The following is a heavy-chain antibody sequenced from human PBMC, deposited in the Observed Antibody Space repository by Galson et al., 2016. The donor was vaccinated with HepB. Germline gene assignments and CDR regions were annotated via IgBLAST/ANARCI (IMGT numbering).Heavy chain of an antibody. J-gene: IGHJ3*02. V-gene: IGHV5-51*01. CDR2: IYPGDSDA. CDR3: ATRGGIGSSDIADI. D-gene: IGHD3-16*01. Sequence: QSGAEVKKPGESVKISCKGSGYYYPNYWTAWVRQMPGKGLEWMGIIYPGDSDARYSPSFRGQVTIAADKSSITAYLQWSSLKASDSTMYYCATRGGIGSSDIADIWGQRTMVTVSS. CDR1: GYYYPNYW.